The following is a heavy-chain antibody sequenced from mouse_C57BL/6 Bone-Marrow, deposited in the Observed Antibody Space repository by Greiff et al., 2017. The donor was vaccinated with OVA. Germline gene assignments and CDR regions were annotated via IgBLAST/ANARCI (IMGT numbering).Heavy chain of an antibody. CDR1: GFSLTSYG. V-gene: IGHV2-2*01. D-gene: IGHD4-1*02. J-gene: IGHJ2*01. CDR3: ARTLNWDLYYFDY. CDR2: IWSGGST. Sequence: VKLMESGPGLVQPSQSLSITCTVSGFSLTSYGVHWVRQSPGKGLEWLGVIWSGGSTDYNAAFISSLSISTDNSKSQVFFKMNSLQADDTAIYYCARTLNWDLYYFDYWGQGTTLTVSS.